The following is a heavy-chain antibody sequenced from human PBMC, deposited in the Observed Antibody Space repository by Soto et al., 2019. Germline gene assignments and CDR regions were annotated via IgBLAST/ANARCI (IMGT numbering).Heavy chain of an antibody. CDR1: GYTFTKYA. CDR2: INGGNGNT. D-gene: IGHD2-15*01. CDR3: ARGEGYCSGGTCYRWFDP. Sequence: VQLVQSGAEVKKPGASLKLSCKASGYTFTKYAMHWVRQAPGQRLEWMGWINGGNGNTKYSQKFQGRVTVSRDTSASTAYMELSSLRFEDTAVYYCARGEGYCSGGTCYRWFDPWGQGTLVTVSA. J-gene: IGHJ5*02. V-gene: IGHV1-3*01.